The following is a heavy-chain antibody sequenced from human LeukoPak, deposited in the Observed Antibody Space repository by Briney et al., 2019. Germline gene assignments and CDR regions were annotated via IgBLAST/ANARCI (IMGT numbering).Heavy chain of an antibody. V-gene: IGHV4-59*11. D-gene: IGHD5-18*01. CDR1: GGSTSSHY. J-gene: IGHJ4*02. Sequence: SETLSLTCTVSGGSTSSHYWSWVRQPPGKGLEWIGYMYDTVNTKDNPSLTSRLTVSADTSKNQFSLRLGSVTAADTAVYYCATIKRGYPYGYFDFWGQGILVTVSS. CDR2: MYDTVNT. CDR3: ATIKRGYPYGYFDF.